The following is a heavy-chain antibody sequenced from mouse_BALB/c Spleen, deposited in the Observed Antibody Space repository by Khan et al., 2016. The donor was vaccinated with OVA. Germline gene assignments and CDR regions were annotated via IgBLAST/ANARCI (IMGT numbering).Heavy chain of an antibody. V-gene: IGHV9-3-1*01. D-gene: IGHD2-10*01. CDR1: GHTFTKFG. J-gene: IGHJ4*01. CDR2: INTYTGEP. CDR3: ARPPYFSYVLDN. Sequence: QMQLEESGPEVKKPGETVKISCKASGHTFTKFGMNWVKQAPGKGLKWMGWINTYTGEPTYADDFNGRFAFSLETSASTAYLQINNLKNDDTATYFCARPPYFSYVLDNWGQGTSVTVSS.